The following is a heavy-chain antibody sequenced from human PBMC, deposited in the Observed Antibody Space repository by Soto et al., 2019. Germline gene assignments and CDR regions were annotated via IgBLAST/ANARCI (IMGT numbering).Heavy chain of an antibody. J-gene: IGHJ5*02. CDR3: ANKSKSGVHWFDP. CDR2: IKQDGSEK. D-gene: IGHD3-10*01. CDR1: GFTFSSYW. V-gene: IGHV3-7*03. Sequence: GGSLRLSCAASGFTFSSYWMSWVRQAPGKGLEWVANIKQDGSEKYYVDSVKGRFTISRDNAKNSLYLQMNSLRAEDTAVYYCANKSKSGVHWFDPWGQGTLVTVSS.